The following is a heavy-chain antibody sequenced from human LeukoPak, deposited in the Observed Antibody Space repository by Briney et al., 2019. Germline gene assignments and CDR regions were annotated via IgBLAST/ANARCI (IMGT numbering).Heavy chain of an antibody. CDR2: IYYSGST. CDR1: GGSISSYY. Sequence: SETLSLTCTVSGGSISSYYWSWIRQPPGKGLEWIGYIYYSGSTNYNPSLKSRVTISVDTSKNQFSLKLSSVTAADTAVYYCARVGYSSSPYYYYYYMDVWGKGTTVTVSS. CDR3: ARVGYSSSPYYYYYYMDV. J-gene: IGHJ6*03. V-gene: IGHV4-59*01. D-gene: IGHD6-6*01.